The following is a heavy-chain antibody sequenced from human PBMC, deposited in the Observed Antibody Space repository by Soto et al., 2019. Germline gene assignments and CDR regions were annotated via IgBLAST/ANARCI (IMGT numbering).Heavy chain of an antibody. Sequence: ASVKVSCKVSGYTLTELSMHWVRQAPGKGLEWMGGFDPEDGETIYAQKFQARVTMTTETSTSTAYMEFRSVRSDDTAVYYRARGLRYFDLDAFDIWGQGTMVTVSS. V-gene: IGHV1-24*01. D-gene: IGHD3-9*01. CDR1: GYTLTELS. CDR2: FDPEDGET. J-gene: IGHJ3*02. CDR3: ARGLRYFDLDAFDI.